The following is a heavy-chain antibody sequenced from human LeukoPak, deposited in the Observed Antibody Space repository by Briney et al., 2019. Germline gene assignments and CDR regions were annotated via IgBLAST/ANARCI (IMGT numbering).Heavy chain of an antibody. CDR3: AKSGFTVP. Sequence: QPGRSLRLSCAASGFTFSSYGMHWVRQAPGKGLEWVAVISYDGSNKYYADSVKGRFTISRDNSKNTLYLQMNSLRAEDTAVYYCAKSGFTVPWGQGTLVTVSS. CDR1: GFTFSSYG. V-gene: IGHV3-30*18. J-gene: IGHJ5*02. D-gene: IGHD4-17*01. CDR2: ISYDGSNK.